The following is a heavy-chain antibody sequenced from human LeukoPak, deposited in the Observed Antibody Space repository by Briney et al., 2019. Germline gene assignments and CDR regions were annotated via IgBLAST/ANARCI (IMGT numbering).Heavy chain of an antibody. Sequence: SVKVSCKASGGTFSSYSISWVRQAPGQGLEWMGGIIPIFGTANYAQKFQGRVTITTDESTSTAYMELSSLRSEDTAVYYCARVRSGSYSRYYFDYWGQGTLVTVSS. CDR1: GGTFSSYS. CDR3: ARVRSGSYSRYYFDY. D-gene: IGHD1-26*01. V-gene: IGHV1-69*05. CDR2: IIPIFGTA. J-gene: IGHJ4*02.